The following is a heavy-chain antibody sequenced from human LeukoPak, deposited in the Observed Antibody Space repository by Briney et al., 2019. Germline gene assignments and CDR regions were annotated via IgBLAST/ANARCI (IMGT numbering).Heavy chain of an antibody. D-gene: IGHD2-2*01. CDR3: AKDIWEYQLLSAFDY. V-gene: IGHV3-30*02. J-gene: IGHJ4*02. Sequence: GGSLRLSCAASGFTFSSYGMHWVRQAPGKGLEWVAFTRYDGSNKYYADSVKGRFTISRDNSKNTLYLQMNSLRAEDTAVYYCAKDIWEYQLLSAFDYWGQGTLVTVSS. CDR2: TRYDGSNK. CDR1: GFTFSSYG.